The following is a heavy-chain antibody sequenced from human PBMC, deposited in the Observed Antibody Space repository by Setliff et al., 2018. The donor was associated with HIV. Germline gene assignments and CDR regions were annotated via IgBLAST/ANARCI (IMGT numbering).Heavy chain of an antibody. CDR1: GASISSNSYY. CDR3: ARQPLYNDYDWRSYYFDY. CDR2: IYYNGNT. V-gene: IGHV4-39*07. Sequence: PSETLSLTCSVSGASISSNSYYWGWIRQPPGKGLEWVGSIYYNGNTFYNQSLQSRVTISLDTSKNQFSLELRSVTAADTALYYCARQPLYNDYDWRSYYFDYWGQGSLVTVSS. D-gene: IGHD5-12*01. J-gene: IGHJ4*02.